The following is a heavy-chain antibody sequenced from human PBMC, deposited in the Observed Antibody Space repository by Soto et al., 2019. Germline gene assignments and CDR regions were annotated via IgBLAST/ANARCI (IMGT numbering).Heavy chain of an antibody. D-gene: IGHD5-12*01. CDR3: ARVDSGGYAYFDY. CDR1: GGSITRGGYY. Sequence: QVQLQESGPRLVKPSQTLSLTCTVSGGSITRGGYYWTWIRQHPGKGLEWIGYIYYSGSTYYNPSLNSRLTLSVDKSKNQFSLKLSSVTVADTAVYYCARVDSGGYAYFDYWGQGTLVTVSS. J-gene: IGHJ4*02. CDR2: IYYSGST. V-gene: IGHV4-31*03.